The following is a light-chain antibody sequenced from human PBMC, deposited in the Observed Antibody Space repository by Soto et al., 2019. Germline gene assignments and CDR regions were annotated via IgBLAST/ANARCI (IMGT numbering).Light chain of an antibody. Sequence: QSVLTQPPSVSAAPRQTVTISCSGSSSNIENNYVSWYQQLPGTAPKLLIYDDNKRPSGIADRFSGSKSGTSATLGITGLRTGDEADYYCGTWDSSLSVVVFGGGTKVTVL. CDR3: GTWDSSLSVVV. CDR2: DDN. V-gene: IGLV1-51*01. CDR1: SSNIENNY. J-gene: IGLJ2*01.